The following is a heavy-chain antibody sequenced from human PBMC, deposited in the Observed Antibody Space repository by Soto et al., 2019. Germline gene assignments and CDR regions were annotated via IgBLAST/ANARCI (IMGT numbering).Heavy chain of an antibody. V-gene: IGHV4-30-4*01. CDR2: SYESENT. D-gene: IGHD3-16*02. CDR3: VNLDMCTLGGVIRSNDEFDI. Sequence: PAETLCLPCTVSAVSISSRDYYWSWTLKNPGNCLDGIGYSYESENTYSNPSLKSRVAISGDTSKNQFSMKLSSVTAADTAVYYCVNLDMCTLGGVIRSNDEFDIWGQGTMVTVSS. CDR1: AVSISSRDYY. J-gene: IGHJ3*02.